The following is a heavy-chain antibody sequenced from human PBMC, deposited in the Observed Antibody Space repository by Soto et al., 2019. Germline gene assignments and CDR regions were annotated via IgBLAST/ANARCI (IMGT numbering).Heavy chain of an antibody. V-gene: IGHV3-48*03. CDR3: ARDREWELPLDYYGMDV. CDR1: GFTFSSYE. D-gene: IGHD1-26*01. CDR2: ISSSGSTI. J-gene: IGHJ6*02. Sequence: GGSLRLSCAASGFTFSSYEMNWVRQAPGKGLEWVSYISSSGSTIYYADSVKGRFTISRDNAKNSLYLQMNSLRAEDTAVYYCARDREWELPLDYYGMDVWGQGTTVTVSS.